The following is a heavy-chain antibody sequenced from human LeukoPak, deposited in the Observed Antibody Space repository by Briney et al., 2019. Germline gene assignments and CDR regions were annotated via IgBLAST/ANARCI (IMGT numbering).Heavy chain of an antibody. Sequence: SETLSLTCTVSGDSISSSSYYWGWIRQPPGKGLEWIGYIYYSGSTNYNPSLKSRVTISVDTSKNQFSLKLSSVTAADTAVYYCAIQAAAGIFDYWGQGTLVTVSS. CDR2: IYYSGST. J-gene: IGHJ4*02. CDR3: AIQAAAGIFDY. CDR1: GDSISSSSYY. V-gene: IGHV4-61*05. D-gene: IGHD6-13*01.